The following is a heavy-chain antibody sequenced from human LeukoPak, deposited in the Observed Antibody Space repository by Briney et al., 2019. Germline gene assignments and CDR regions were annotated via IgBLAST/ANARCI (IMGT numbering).Heavy chain of an antibody. CDR2: ISGHGGST. CDR1: GFSFDDYA. D-gene: IGHD3-22*01. V-gene: IGHV3-43*02. Sequence: GGSLRLSCAASGFSFDDYAMHWVRQAPGKGLEWVSLISGHGGSTYYADSVKGRFTISRDNSRNSLYLQMNSLRTEDTALYYCAKDGAYSSGYYSGFDYWGQGTRVTVSS. J-gene: IGHJ4*02. CDR3: AKDGAYSSGYYSGFDY.